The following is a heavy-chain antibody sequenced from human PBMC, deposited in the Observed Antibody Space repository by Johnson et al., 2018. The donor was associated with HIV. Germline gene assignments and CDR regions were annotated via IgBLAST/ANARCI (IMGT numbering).Heavy chain of an antibody. J-gene: IGHJ3*02. V-gene: IGHV3-11*04. CDR3: ARDRSSGYGGDAFDI. D-gene: IGHD6-13*01. CDR1: GFTFSDYF. Sequence: QVQLVESGGGLVKPGGSLRLSCAASGFTFSDYFMSWIRQAPGKGLEWVSYMSSSGNIIYYADSVKGRFTISRDNAKNSLYLQMNSLRAEDTAVYYCARDRSSGYGGDAFDIWGHGTMVTVSS. CDR2: MSSSGNII.